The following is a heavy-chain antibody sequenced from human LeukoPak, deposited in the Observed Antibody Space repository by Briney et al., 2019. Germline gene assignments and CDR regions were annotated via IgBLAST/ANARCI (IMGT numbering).Heavy chain of an antibody. CDR2: INPNSGGT. CDR1: GYTFTVYY. CDR3: AIFSGYCSGGRCYPNPFDI. Sequence: ASVTVSFKGAGYTFTVYYMHWGRQAPGQGGEGMGWINPNSGGTNYAQKFQGWVTITRDTAISTAYMELSRLRSDDTAVYYCAIFSGYCSGGRCYPNPFDIWGQGTIVTVSS. J-gene: IGHJ3*02. D-gene: IGHD2-15*01. V-gene: IGHV1-2*04.